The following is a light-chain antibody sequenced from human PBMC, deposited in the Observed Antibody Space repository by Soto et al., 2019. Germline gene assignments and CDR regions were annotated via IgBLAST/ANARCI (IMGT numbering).Light chain of an antibody. V-gene: IGLV1-40*01. CDR3: QSYDSSLSAVV. Sequence: QSVLTQPPSVSGAPGQRVTISCTGSSSNIGAGYDVHWYQQLPGTAPKLLIYVNSNRPSGVPDRFSGSKSGTSASLAITGLQAEEEADYYCQSYDSSLSAVVFGGGTQLTVL. CDR1: SSNIGAGYD. CDR2: VNS. J-gene: IGLJ2*01.